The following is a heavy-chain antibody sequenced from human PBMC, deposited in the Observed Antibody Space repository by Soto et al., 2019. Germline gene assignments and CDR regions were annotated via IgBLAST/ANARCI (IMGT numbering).Heavy chain of an antibody. CDR1: GYTFTSYY. V-gene: IGHV1-18*01. D-gene: IGHD4-17*01. J-gene: IGHJ4*02. CDR3: ARDLTTVTTFDY. CDR2: ISAYNSNT. Sequence: ASVKVSCKASGYTFTSYYITWVRQAPGQGLEWMGWISAYNSNTNYAQKLQGRVTMTTDTSTSTAYMELSSLRSEDTAVYYCARDLTTVTTFDYWGQGTLVTVSS.